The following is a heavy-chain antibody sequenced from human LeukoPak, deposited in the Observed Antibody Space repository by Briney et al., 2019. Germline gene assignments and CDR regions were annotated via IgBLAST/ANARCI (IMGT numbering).Heavy chain of an antibody. CDR1: GFTFSTYS. D-gene: IGHD4-17*01. CDR2: ISSGSTYI. Sequence: GGSLRLSCAASGFTFSTYSMNWVRQAPGKGLEWVSSISSGSTYIYYADSMKGRFTISRDNAKNSVYLQMNSLRAEDTAVYYCAKADGDKPFDYWGQGALVTVSS. CDR3: AKADGDKPFDY. V-gene: IGHV3-21*01. J-gene: IGHJ4*02.